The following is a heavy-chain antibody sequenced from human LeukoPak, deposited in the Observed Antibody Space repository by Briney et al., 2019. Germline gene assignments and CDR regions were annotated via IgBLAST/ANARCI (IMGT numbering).Heavy chain of an antibody. CDR2: IYYSGST. J-gene: IGHJ5*02. V-gene: IGHV4-31*03. CDR3: ARGSRYYDILTGYHNWFDP. D-gene: IGHD3-9*01. CDR1: GGSISSGGYY. Sequence: PSETLSLTCTVSGGSISSGGYYWSWIRQHPGKGLEWIGYIYYSGSTYYNPSLKSRVTISVDTSKNQFSLKLSSVTAADTAVYYCARGSRYYDILTGYHNWFDPWGQGTLVTVSS.